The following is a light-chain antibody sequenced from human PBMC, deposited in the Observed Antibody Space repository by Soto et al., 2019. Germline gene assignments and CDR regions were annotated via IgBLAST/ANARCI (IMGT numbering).Light chain of an antibody. J-gene: IGKJ1*01. CDR1: QTVSSN. CDR2: GAS. Sequence: EIVMTQSPATLSVSPGERVTLACRSSQTVSSNLAWYQQKPGQAPRLLIYGASTRATGFPARFSGRGSGTEFTLTISSLQSEDFAVYFCQQYNNWPPWTFGQGTKVDIK. V-gene: IGKV3D-15*01. CDR3: QQYNNWPPWT.